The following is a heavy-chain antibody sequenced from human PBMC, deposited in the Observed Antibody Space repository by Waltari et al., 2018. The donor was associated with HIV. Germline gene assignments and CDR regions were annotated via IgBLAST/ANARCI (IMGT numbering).Heavy chain of an antibody. J-gene: IGHJ5*02. CDR3: ARDKGWGEPVGAMDR. CDR2: INPNSGDT. CDR1: EYILIAYY. V-gene: IGHV1-2*02. D-gene: IGHD5-12*01. Sequence: QVQLVKSGAEVKRPGDAGRVSCKAFEYILIAYYITWVRQAPGQGLEWMGWINPNSGDTRYPEKFQDRVTMTRDTSISTVYMEVRGLRSDDTAVYFCARDKGWGEPVGAMDRWGQGTLVTVSS.